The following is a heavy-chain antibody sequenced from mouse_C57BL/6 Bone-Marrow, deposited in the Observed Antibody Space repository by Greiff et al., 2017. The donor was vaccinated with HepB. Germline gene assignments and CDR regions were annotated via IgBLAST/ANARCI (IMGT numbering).Heavy chain of an antibody. D-gene: IGHD4-1*01. V-gene: IGHV1-72*01. CDR1: GYTFTSYW. Sequence: QVQLQQPGAELVKPGASVKLSCKASGYTFTSYWMRWVKQRPGRGLEWIGRIDPNSGGTKYNEKFKSKATLTVDKPSSTAYMQLSSLTSEDSAVYYCARGGFFFGDWDWYFDVWGTGTTVTVSS. CDR2: IDPNSGGT. J-gene: IGHJ1*03. CDR3: ARGGFFFGDWDWYFDV.